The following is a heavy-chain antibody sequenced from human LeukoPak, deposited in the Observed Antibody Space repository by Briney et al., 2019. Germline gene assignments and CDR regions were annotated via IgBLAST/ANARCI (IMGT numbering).Heavy chain of an antibody. Sequence: SETLSLTCTVSGGSISSYYWSWIRQPPGKGLEWIGYIYYSGSTNYNPSLKSRVTISVDTSKNQFSLKLSSVTAADTAVYYCARVTGGSLYYYYYMDVWGKGTTVTVSS. J-gene: IGHJ6*03. D-gene: IGHD3-10*01. CDR1: GGSISSYY. CDR3: ARVTGGSLYYYYYMDV. CDR2: IYYSGST. V-gene: IGHV4-59*01.